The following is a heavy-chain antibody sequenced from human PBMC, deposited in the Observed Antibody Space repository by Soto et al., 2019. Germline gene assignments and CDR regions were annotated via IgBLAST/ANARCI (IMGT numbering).Heavy chain of an antibody. CDR2: IYYSGST. J-gene: IGHJ4*02. D-gene: IGHD3-3*01. V-gene: IGHV4-30-4*02. Sequence: PSETLSLTCTVSGGSISSGDYYWSWIRQPPGKGLEWIGYIYYSGSTYYNPSLKSRVTISVDTSKNQFSLKLGSVAAADRAVYFCGGVYDFWGGYYKYFDFWGQGTLVTVSS. CDR3: GGVYDFWGGYYKYFDF. CDR1: GGSISSGDYY.